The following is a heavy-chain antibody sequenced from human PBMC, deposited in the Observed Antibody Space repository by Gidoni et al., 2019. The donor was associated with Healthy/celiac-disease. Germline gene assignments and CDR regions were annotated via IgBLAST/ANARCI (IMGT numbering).Heavy chain of an antibody. D-gene: IGHD3-16*01. CDR1: GFTFSSYS. CDR2: ISSSSTI. J-gene: IGHJ4*02. V-gene: IGHV3-48*02. CDR3: ARDSEVGDYVVDYFDY. Sequence: EVQLVESGGGWVQPGGSLRLSCAASGFTFSSYSMNWVRQAPGKGLEWVSYISSSSTIYYADSVKGRFTISRDNAKNSLYLQMNSLRDEDTAVYYCARDSEVGDYVVDYFDYWGQGTLVTVSS.